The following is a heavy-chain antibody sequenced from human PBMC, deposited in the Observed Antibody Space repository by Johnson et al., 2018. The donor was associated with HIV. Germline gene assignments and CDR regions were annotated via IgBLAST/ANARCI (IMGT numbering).Heavy chain of an antibody. V-gene: IGHV3-11*04. CDR2: ISSSGSTV. D-gene: IGHD3-22*01. Sequence: QVQLMESGGGLVKPGGSLRLSCAASGFTFSNAWMSWVRQAPGKGLEWVSYISSSGSTVYYADSVKGRFTISRDNAKNSLYLQMNSLRAEDTAVYFCARVTTMIVVVFAFDIWGQGTMVTVSS. CDR1: GFTFSNAW. J-gene: IGHJ3*02. CDR3: ARVTTMIVVVFAFDI.